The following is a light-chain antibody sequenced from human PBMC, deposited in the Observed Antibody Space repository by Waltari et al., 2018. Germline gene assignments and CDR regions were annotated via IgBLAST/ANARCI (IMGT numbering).Light chain of an antibody. CDR1: SSAVGNYNL. J-gene: IGLJ1*01. CDR3: CSYAGLGIYV. V-gene: IGLV2-23*02. CDR2: EVT. Sequence: QSGLTQPASVSGSPGQSITISCTGTSSAVGNYNLVSCYQQYPGKAPKLMVYEVTKRTSGVSDRFSGSKSGNTASLTIYGLQSEDEADYYCCSYAGLGIYVFGTGTKVTVL.